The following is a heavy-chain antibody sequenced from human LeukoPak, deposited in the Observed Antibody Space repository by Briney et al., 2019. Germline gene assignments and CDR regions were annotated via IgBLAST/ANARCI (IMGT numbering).Heavy chain of an antibody. J-gene: IGHJ5*02. V-gene: IGHV1-18*01. CDR1: GDTFTSDG. D-gene: IGHD6-13*01. CDR3: ARWGALAAAGTGFDP. Sequence: ASVKVSCKASGDTFTSDGISWVRQAPGQGLEWMGWISAYNGNTNYAQKLQGRVTMTTDTSTSTAYMELRSLRSDDTAVYYCARWGALAAAGTGFDPWGQGTLVTVSS. CDR2: ISAYNGNT.